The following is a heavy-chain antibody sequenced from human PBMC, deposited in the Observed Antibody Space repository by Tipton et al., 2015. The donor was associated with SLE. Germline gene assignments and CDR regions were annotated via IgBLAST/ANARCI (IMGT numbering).Heavy chain of an antibody. D-gene: IGHD2-15*01. J-gene: IGHJ4*02. CDR1: GFTFSSYA. CDR2: ISGSGGST. V-gene: IGHV3-23*01. Sequence: SLRLSCAASGFTFSSYAMSWVRQAPGKGLEWVSAISGSGGSTYYADSVKGRFTISRDNSKNTLYLQMNSLRAEDTAVYYCAKALVVVVAATPCYFDYWGQGTLVTASS. CDR3: AKALVVVVAATPCYFDY.